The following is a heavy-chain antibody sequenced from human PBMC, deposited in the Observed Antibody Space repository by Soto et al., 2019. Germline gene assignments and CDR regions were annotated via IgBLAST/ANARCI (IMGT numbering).Heavy chain of an antibody. CDR2: IYGGGRT. CDR3: ARGGSSGTYYAHWNFDL. V-gene: IGHV3-66*01. D-gene: IGHD3-10*01. Sequence: EVQLVESGGGLVQPGGSLRLSCAASGFTVSNTYMSWVRQAPGKGLEWVSIIYGGGRTYHADSVKGRFSTSRDSSNNTLYLQMNNVRAEDTAVYYCARGGSSGTYYAHWNFDLWGHGALVTVSS. CDR1: GFTVSNTY. J-gene: IGHJ2*01.